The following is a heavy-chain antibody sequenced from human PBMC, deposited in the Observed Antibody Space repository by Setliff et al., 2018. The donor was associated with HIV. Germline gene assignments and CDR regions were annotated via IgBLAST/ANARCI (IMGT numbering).Heavy chain of an antibody. J-gene: IGHJ6*02. D-gene: IGHD3-3*01. CDR1: GYTFPDYY. V-gene: IGHV1-18*04. CDR2: ISAYDDNA. CDR3: ARFGNFWPYGMDV. Sequence: ASVKVSCKVSGYTFPDYYMHWVRQAPGQGLEWMGWISAYDDNANYVQELQGRVTMTTDTSTSTAYMELRSLRSDDTAVYFCARFGNFWPYGMDVWGQGTTVTVSS.